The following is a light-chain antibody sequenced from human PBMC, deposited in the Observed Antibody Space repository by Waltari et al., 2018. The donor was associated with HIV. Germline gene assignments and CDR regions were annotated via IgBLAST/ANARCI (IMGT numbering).Light chain of an antibody. V-gene: IGLV3-25*03. J-gene: IGLJ2*01. CDR2: KDS. Sequence: SYELTQPPSVAVSPGQTARVTGSGDALTKQYAYWYQQKQGQAPVLVIYKDSERPSGIPERVSGSSSGTTVTLPISGVQAEDEADYYCQSADTSGTHVVFGGGTKLTVL. CDR1: ALTKQY. CDR3: QSADTSGTHVV.